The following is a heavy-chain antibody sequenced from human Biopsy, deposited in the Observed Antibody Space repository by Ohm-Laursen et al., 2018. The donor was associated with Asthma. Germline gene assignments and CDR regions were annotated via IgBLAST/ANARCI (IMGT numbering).Heavy chain of an antibody. CDR3: VRATSTWSQSGPHYFDH. D-gene: IGHD6-13*01. CDR1: PGSINDYY. Sequence: GTLSLTCTVSPGSINDYYWNWIRQFPGKGLEWIGYVHSTGSTRFNPSLKSRLTISVDTSVDQVSLKLTSVTAAGTAVYYCVRATSTWSQSGPHYFDHWGQGTLVTVSS. J-gene: IGHJ4*02. V-gene: IGHV4-59*01. CDR2: VHSTGST.